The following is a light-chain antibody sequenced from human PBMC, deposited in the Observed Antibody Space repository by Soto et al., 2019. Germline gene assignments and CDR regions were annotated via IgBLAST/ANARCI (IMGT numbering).Light chain of an antibody. CDR1: SSNIGAGFD. CDR2: ANT. Sequence: QAVVTQPPSVSGAPGQRVTMSCTGSSSNIGAGFDVHWYQQLPGTAPRLLIYANTKRPSGVPDRFSGSRSGTSISLAITGLRAEDEADYFCQSYDSSLSGDVFGTGTKLTVL. V-gene: IGLV1-40*01. J-gene: IGLJ1*01. CDR3: QSYDSSLSGDV.